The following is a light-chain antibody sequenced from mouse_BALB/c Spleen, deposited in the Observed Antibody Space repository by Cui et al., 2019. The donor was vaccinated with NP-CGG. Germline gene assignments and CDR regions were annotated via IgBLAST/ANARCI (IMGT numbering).Light chain of an antibody. CDR2: GTN. Sequence: QAVVTKESAPTTSPGETVTLTCRSSTGAVTTTNYANWVQEKPDHLFTGLIGGTNNRAPGVPARFSGSLIGDKAALTITGAQTEDEAIYFCALWYSNHWVFGGGTELTVL. J-gene: IGLJ1*01. V-gene: IGLV1*01. CDR3: ALWYSNHWV. CDR1: TGAVTTTNY.